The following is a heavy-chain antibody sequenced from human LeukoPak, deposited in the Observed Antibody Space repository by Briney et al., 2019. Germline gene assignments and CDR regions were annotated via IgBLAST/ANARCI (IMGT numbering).Heavy chain of an antibody. Sequence: GGSLRLSCAASGFTVSSNYMSWVRQAPGKGLEWVSVIYSGGSTYYADSVKGRFTISRDNSKNTLYLQMNSLRAEDTAVYYCARDRYSSGARLFDYWGQGTLVTVSS. V-gene: IGHV3-53*01. CDR2: IYSGGST. CDR3: ARDRYSSGARLFDY. D-gene: IGHD6-19*01. CDR1: GFTVSSNY. J-gene: IGHJ4*02.